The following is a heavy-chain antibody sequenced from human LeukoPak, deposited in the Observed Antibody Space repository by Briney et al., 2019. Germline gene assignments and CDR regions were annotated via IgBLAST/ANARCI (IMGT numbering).Heavy chain of an antibody. CDR2: ISGSGGST. CDR1: GFTFRSYA. V-gene: IGHV3-23*01. CDR3: AKVRMITMIAYDAFDI. J-gene: IGHJ3*02. Sequence: GGSLRLSCAASGFTFRSYAMSWVRQAPGKGLEWVSAISGSGGSTYYADSVKGRFTISRDNSKNTLYLQLNSLRAEDTAVYYCAKVRMITMIAYDAFDIWGQGTMVTVSS. D-gene: IGHD3-22*01.